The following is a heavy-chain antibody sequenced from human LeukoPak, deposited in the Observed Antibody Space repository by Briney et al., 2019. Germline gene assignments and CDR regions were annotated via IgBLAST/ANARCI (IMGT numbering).Heavy chain of an antibody. Sequence: PSETLSLTCSVSGGSISSGPYFWSWIRQSPGQGLEWIGEINHNKTTNYNPSLTSRVTISVDTSKNQFSLNLTSVTAADTAVYYCAHSSSSLPTDSWGQGNLVIVSS. D-gene: IGHD6-6*01. CDR2: INHNKTT. CDR3: AHSSSSLPTDS. CDR1: GGSISSGPYF. V-gene: IGHV4-30-2*06. J-gene: IGHJ4*02.